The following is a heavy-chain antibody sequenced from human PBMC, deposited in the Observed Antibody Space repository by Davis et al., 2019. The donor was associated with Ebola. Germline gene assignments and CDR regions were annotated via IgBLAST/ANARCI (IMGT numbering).Heavy chain of an antibody. Sequence: GESLNIPCAASGFTFSSYAMSWVRQAPGKGLEWVSTIRGSGGSTHYADSVKGRFTISRDNSKNTLYLQMNSLRAEDTAVYYCAKSPKIANDPYRDYWGQGTLVTVSS. CDR1: GFTFSSYA. V-gene: IGHV3-23*01. CDR2: IRGSGGST. D-gene: IGHD1-1*01. J-gene: IGHJ4*02. CDR3: AKSPKIANDPYRDY.